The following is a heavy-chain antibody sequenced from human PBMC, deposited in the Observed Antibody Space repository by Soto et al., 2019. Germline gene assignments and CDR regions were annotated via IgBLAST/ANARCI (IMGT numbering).Heavy chain of an antibody. Sequence: QVQLVESGGGVAQPGRSLRLSCGASGFTFSSYAMHWVRHAPGKGLVGGADISYEGSNKYYADSVKGRFTISRDNSKNTLYLQMNSLRAEDTAVYYCARDPNPYCSSTSCYVSSWYFDLWGRGTLVTVSS. CDR2: ISYEGSNK. CDR1: GFTFSSYA. V-gene: IGHV3-30-3*01. D-gene: IGHD2-2*01. CDR3: ARDPNPYCSSTSCYVSSWYFDL. J-gene: IGHJ2*01.